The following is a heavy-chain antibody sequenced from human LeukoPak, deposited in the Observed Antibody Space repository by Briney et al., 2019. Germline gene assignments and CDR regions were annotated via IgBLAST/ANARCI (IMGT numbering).Heavy chain of an antibody. D-gene: IGHD4-17*01. CDR2: IYYSGST. CDR1: GGSISSYY. J-gene: IGHJ4*02. V-gene: IGHV4-59*01. Sequence: KSSETLSLTCTVSGGSISSYYWSWIRQPPGKGLEWIGYIYYSGSTNYNPSLKSRVTISVDTSKNQFSLKLSSVTAADTAVYYCARVLSYGDYSLDYWGQGTLATVSS. CDR3: ARVLSYGDYSLDY.